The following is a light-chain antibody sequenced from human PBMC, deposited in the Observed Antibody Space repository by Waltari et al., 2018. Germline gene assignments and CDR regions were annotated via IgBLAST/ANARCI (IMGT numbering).Light chain of an antibody. CDR3: SSFSSTTTLV. V-gene: IGLV2-14*03. CDR1: SSDVGGFNY. Sequence: QSPLTQPASVSGSPGQSITISCTGSSSDVGGFNYVSWYQHHPDKAPNLIIYDVTTRPSGVSNRFSGSKSGNTASLTISGVQAEDEADYYCSSFSSTTTLVFGGGTKLTVL. CDR2: DVT. J-gene: IGLJ2*01.